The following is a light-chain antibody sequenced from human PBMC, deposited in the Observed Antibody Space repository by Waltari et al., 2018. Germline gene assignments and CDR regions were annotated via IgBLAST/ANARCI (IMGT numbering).Light chain of an antibody. J-gene: IGLJ2*01. CDR3: SSYISSSTLEL. V-gene: IGLV2-14*03. Sequence: HSALTQPASVSGSPGQSITISCTGTSSDVGGYNYVSWYQQHPGKAPKLMIYDVSNRPSGVANRFSGSKSGNTVSLTFSGLQAEDEADYYCSSYISSSTLELFGGGTSLTVL. CDR2: DVS. CDR1: SSDVGGYNY.